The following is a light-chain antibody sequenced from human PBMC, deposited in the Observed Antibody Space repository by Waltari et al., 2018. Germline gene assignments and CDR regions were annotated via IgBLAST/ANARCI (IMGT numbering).Light chain of an antibody. CDR3: QQSYIPPIT. Sequence: DIQMTQSPSSLSASVGDRVIITCRASQSISQYLNWYQQKPGEAPKLLIYAASSLQSGVPSTFSGAGSGTDFTLTISSLQPEDFATYFCQQSYIPPITFGQGTRLDIK. V-gene: IGKV1-39*01. CDR2: AAS. CDR1: QSISQY. J-gene: IGKJ5*01.